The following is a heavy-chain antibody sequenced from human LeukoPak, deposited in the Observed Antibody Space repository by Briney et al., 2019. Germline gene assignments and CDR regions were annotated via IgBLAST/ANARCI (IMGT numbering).Heavy chain of an antibody. Sequence: GGSLRLSCVGSGFTFSRYWLNWVRQAPGKGLEWVANMNQDGSEIYYLDSVKGRFTISRDNTRKSLNLHLSSLRVEDTAVYYCARDRGAPRPNDCWGQGTLVIVSS. CDR2: MNQDGSEI. CDR3: ARDRGAPRPNDC. J-gene: IGHJ4*02. D-gene: IGHD3-10*01. V-gene: IGHV3-7*03. CDR1: GFTFSRYW.